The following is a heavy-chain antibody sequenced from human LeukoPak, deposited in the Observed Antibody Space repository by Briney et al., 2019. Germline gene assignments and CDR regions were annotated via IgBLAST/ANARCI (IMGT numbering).Heavy chain of an antibody. J-gene: IGHJ5*02. V-gene: IGHV7-4-1*02. D-gene: IGHD6-19*01. CDR1: GYTFTSYA. Sequence: GASVKVSCKASGYTFTSYAMNWVRQAPGQGLEWMGWINTNTGNPTYAQGFTGRFVFSLDTSVSTAYLQISSLKAEDTAVYYCARDLGAVAGTFPYWFDPWGQGTLVTVSS. CDR2: INTNTGNP. CDR3: ARDLGAVAGTFPYWFDP.